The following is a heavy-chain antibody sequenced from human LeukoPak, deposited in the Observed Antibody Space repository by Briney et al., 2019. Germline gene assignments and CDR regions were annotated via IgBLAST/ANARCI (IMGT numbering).Heavy chain of an antibody. Sequence: PGGSLRLSCAASGFGLSGYDMGWLRQAPGKGLEWVSTISRSGGNTYYADSVKGRFTISRDNSKNTLSLQMNNLRVDDAAVYYCARHWVWGQGTLVTVSS. CDR3: ARHWV. J-gene: IGHJ4*02. D-gene: IGHD3-16*01. CDR2: ISRSGGNT. V-gene: IGHV3-23*01. CDR1: GFGLSGYD.